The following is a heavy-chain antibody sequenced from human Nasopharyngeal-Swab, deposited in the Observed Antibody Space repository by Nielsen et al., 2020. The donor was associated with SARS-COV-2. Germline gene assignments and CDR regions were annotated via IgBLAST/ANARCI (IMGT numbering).Heavy chain of an antibody. D-gene: IGHD3-22*01. J-gene: IGHJ4*02. Sequence: GESLKISCAASGFTFSSYSMNWVRQAPGKGLEWVSYISSSSSTIYYADSVKGRFTISRDNAKNSLYLQMNSLRAEDTAVYYCAKEAYGAVSGESYYYDSSGFGYWGQGTLVTVSS. CDR2: ISSSSSTI. V-gene: IGHV3-48*01. CDR3: AKEAYGAVSGESYYYDSSGFGY. CDR1: GFTFSSYS.